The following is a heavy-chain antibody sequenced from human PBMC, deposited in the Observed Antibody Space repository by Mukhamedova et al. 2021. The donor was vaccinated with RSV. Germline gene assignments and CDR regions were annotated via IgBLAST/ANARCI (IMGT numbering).Heavy chain of an antibody. D-gene: IGHD4-11*01. Sequence: AEYMGGRFTISRDNSKNTLYLQMNSLRVEDTAVYYCAKDLDYKFDRWGQGTLVTVSS. V-gene: IGHV3-23*01. CDR3: AKDLDYKFDR. J-gene: IGHJ5*02.